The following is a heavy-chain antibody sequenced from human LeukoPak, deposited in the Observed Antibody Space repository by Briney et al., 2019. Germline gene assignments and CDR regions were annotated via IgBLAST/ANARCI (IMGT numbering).Heavy chain of an antibody. D-gene: IGHD3-3*01. Sequence: GASVKVSCKASGGTFSSYAISWVRQAPGQGLEWMGRIIPILGIANYAQKFQGRVTITADKSTSTAYMELSSLRSEDTAVYYCASARAFYDFWSGQNYYMDVWGKGTTVTVSS. V-gene: IGHV1-69*04. CDR1: GGTFSSYA. CDR2: IIPILGIA. CDR3: ASARAFYDFWSGQNYYMDV. J-gene: IGHJ6*03.